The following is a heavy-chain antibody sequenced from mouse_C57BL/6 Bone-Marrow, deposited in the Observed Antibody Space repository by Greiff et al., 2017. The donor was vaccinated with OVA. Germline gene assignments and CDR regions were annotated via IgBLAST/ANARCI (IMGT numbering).Heavy chain of an antibody. CDR2: IHPNSGST. V-gene: IGHV1-64*01. D-gene: IGHD1-1*01. J-gene: IGHJ2*01. CDR3: ASYYGSSYIDY. Sequence: VQLQQPGAELVKPGASVKMSCKASGYTFTSYWMHWVKQRPGQGLEWIGMIHPNSGSTNYNEKFKSKATLTVDKSSSTAYMQLSSLTSEDSAVYYCASYYGSSYIDYWGQGTTLTVSS. CDR1: GYTFTSYW.